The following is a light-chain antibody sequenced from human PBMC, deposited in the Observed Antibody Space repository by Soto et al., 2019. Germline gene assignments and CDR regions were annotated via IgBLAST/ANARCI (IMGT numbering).Light chain of an antibody. V-gene: IGKV3-15*01. Sequence: EIVMTQSPATLSVSTGERATLSCRASQRVSSNLAWYQQKPGQAPRLLIYGASTRATGIPARFSGSGSGTEFTLTISSLQSEDFAVYYCQQYNNWPPNTFGGGTKVEIK. CDR1: QRVSSN. CDR2: GAS. CDR3: QQYNNWPPNT. J-gene: IGKJ4*01.